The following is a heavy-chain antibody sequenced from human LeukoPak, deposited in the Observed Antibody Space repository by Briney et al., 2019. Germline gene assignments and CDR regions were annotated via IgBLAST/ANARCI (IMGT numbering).Heavy chain of an antibody. V-gene: IGHV3-30*03. CDR2: ISYDGSNK. D-gene: IGHD1-26*01. CDR3: AREPIVGVHFDY. Sequence: PGGSLRLSCAASGFTFSSYGMHWVRQAPGKGLEWVAVISYDGSNKYYADSVKGRFTISRDNSKNTLYLQMNSLRAEDTAVYYCAREPIVGVHFDYWGQGTLVTVSS. CDR1: GFTFSSYG. J-gene: IGHJ4*02.